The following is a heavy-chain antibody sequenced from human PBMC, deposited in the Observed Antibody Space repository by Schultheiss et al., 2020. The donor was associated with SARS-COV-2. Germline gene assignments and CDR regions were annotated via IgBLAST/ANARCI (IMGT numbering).Heavy chain of an antibody. D-gene: IGHD6-19*01. CDR1: GGSISSYY. CDR3: AKVAEAVAGPYNWFDS. Sequence: SETLSLTCTVSGGSISSYYWSWIRQPAGKGLEWIGRIYTSGSTNYNPSLKSRVTISVDTSNNQFSLKLSSVTAADTAVYYCAKVAEAVAGPYNWFDSWGQGTLVTVSS. J-gene: IGHJ5*01. CDR2: IYTSGST. V-gene: IGHV4-4*07.